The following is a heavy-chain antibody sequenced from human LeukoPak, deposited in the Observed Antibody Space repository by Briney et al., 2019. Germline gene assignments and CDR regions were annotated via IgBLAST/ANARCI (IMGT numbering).Heavy chain of an antibody. V-gene: IGHV4-59*12. Sequence: SETLSLTCTVSGYSINSGYYWSWIRQPPGKGLEWIGYIYYSGSTNYNPSLKSRVTISVDTSKNQFSLKLSSVTAADTAVYYCARRPGGSYWFDPWGQGTLVTVSS. CDR3: ARRPGGSYWFDP. D-gene: IGHD1-26*01. CDR2: IYYSGST. J-gene: IGHJ5*02. CDR1: GYSINSGYY.